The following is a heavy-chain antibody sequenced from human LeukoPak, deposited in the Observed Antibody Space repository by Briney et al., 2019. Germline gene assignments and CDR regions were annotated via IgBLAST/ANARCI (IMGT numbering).Heavy chain of an antibody. CDR1: GFTFTSYA. V-gene: IGHV3-30*04. CDR2: ISYDGSDK. CDR3: AGEGYGDYNGDY. J-gene: IGHJ4*02. Sequence: GGSLRLSCAASGFTFTSYAMHWVRQAPGKGLEWVALISYDGSDKYYADSVKGRFTISRDNSKSTLYLQMNTLRSEDTAVYYCAGEGYGDYNGDYWGQGTLVTVSS. D-gene: IGHD4-17*01.